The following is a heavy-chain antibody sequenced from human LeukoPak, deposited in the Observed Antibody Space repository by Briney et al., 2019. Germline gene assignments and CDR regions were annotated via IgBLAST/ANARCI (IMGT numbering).Heavy chain of an antibody. CDR2: VSYSGRT. CDR3: ARITLTMIRGVITTTLDL. V-gene: IGHV4-59*12. Sequence: PETLSLTCTVSGASISNYYWSWIRQPPGKGLECIGYVSYSGRTNHNPSLNSRVTISADTSKNQFSLKLSSVTAADTAVYYCARITLTMIRGVITTTLDLWGQGTLVTASS. J-gene: IGHJ5*02. CDR1: GASISNYY. D-gene: IGHD3-10*01.